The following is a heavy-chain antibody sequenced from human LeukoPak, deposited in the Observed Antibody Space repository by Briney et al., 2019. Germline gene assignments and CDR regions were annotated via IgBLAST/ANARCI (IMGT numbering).Heavy chain of an antibody. CDR1: GFTFSSYG. J-gene: IGHJ4*02. CDR2: IWYDGSNK. D-gene: IGHD3-10*01. CDR3: ARDFYVGSGSYYIGY. V-gene: IGHV3-33*01. Sequence: GRSLRLSCAASGFTFSSYGMHWVRQAPGKGLEWVAVIWYDGSNKYYADSVKGRFTISRDNSKNTLYLQMNSLRVEDTAVYYCARDFYVGSGSYYIGYWGQGTLVTVSS.